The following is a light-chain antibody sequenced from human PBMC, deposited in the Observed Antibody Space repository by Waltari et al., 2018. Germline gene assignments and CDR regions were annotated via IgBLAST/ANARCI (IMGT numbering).Light chain of an antibody. V-gene: IGKV1-27*01. J-gene: IGKJ2*03. Sequence: DIQMTQSPSSLSASVGDRVTITCRARQGITHDLAWYQQKPGETPKLLIYEASTLQSGIPSRFSGSGSGTDFTLTISSLQSEDFATYYCQHYYSTPYRFGQGTKVEIK. CDR2: EAS. CDR3: QHYYSTPYR. CDR1: QGITHD.